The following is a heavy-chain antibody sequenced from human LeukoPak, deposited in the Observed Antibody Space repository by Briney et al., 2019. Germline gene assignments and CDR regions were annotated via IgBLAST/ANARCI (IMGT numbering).Heavy chain of an antibody. V-gene: IGHV4-30-4*02. J-gene: IGHJ4*02. CDR3: ARLIGYSSSPHFDY. CDR1: GGSISSGDYY. CDR2: IYYSGST. D-gene: IGHD6-13*01. Sequence: SETLSLTCTVSGGSISSGDYYWSWIRQPPGKGLEWIGYIYYSGSTYYNPSLKSRVTISVDTSKNQFSLKLSSVTAADTAVYYCARLIGYSSSPHFDYWGQGILVTVSS.